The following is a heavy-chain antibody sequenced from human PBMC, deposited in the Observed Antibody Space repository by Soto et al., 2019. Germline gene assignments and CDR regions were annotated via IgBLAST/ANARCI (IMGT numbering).Heavy chain of an antibody. CDR2: IKPISDTT. J-gene: IGHJ5*02. CDR1: GDTFSRFT. CDR3: ARDPSTVNKLIGVWFDP. V-gene: IGHV1-69*13. D-gene: IGHD4-4*01. Sequence: SVKVSCKASGDTFSRFTINWVRQAPGQGLEWMGGIKPISDTTTYAQRFQGRVTFTADASTSTVYMELSSLRSEDTAMYYCARDPSTVNKLIGVWFDPWGQGTLVTVSS.